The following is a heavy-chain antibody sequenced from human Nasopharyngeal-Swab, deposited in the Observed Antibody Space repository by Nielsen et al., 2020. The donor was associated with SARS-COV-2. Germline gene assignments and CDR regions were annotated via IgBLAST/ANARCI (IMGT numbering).Heavy chain of an antibody. V-gene: IGHV4-31*02. Sequence: RQAPGKGLEWIGYIYYSGSTYYNPSLKSRVTISVDTSKNQFSLKLSSVTAADTAVYYCARVSRYYYMDVWGRGTTVTVSS. CDR3: ARVSRYYYMDV. CDR2: IYYSGST. J-gene: IGHJ6*03.